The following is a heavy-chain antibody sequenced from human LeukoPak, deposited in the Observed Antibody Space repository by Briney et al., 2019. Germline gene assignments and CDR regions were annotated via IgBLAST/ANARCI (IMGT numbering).Heavy chain of an antibody. V-gene: IGHV1-69*13. CDR3: ARDYLVVATITETYYYYGMDV. J-gene: IGHJ6*04. D-gene: IGHD5-12*01. Sequence: ASVKVSCKASGGTFSSYAISWVRQAPGQGLEWMGGIIPIFGTANYAQKFQGRVTITADESTSTAYMELSSLRSEDTAVYYCARDYLVVATITETYYYYGMDVWGKGTTVTVSS. CDR1: GGTFSSYA. CDR2: IIPIFGTA.